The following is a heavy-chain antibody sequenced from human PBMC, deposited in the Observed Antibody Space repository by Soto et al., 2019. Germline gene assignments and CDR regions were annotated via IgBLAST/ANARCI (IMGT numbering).Heavy chain of an antibody. CDR3: ARSSNYDSLTGYQGPYYFDY. V-gene: IGHV1-69*13. D-gene: IGHD3-9*01. Sequence: GASVKVSCKASGRTFSSYAISWVRQAPGQGLEWMGGIIPIFGTANYAQKFQGRVTITADESTSTAYMELSSLRSEDTAVYYCARSSNYDSLTGYQGPYYFDYWGQGTLVTVSS. CDR2: IIPIFGTA. J-gene: IGHJ4*02. CDR1: GRTFSSYA.